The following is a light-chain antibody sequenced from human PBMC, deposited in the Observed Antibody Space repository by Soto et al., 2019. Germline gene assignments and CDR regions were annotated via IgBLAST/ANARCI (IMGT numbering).Light chain of an antibody. CDR1: TSSIGRNY. V-gene: IGLV1-47*01. CDR2: RNN. CDR3: GTWDSSLSAYV. Sequence: QSVLTQPPSASGTPGQRVTISCSGGTSSIGRNYVYWYQQLPGTAPKLVIYRNNQRPSGVPDRFSGSKSGTSASLAIRGLRSEDEADYYCGTWDSSLSAYVFGTGTKVTV. J-gene: IGLJ1*01.